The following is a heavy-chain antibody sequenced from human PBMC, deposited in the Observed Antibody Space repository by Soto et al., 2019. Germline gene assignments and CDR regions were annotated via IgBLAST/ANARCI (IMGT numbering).Heavy chain of an antibody. CDR1: GGSFSGYY. J-gene: IGHJ5*02. D-gene: IGHD3-3*01. V-gene: IGHV4-34*01. CDR2: INHSGST. CDR3: AREYYYFWSGNPPPRGWFDP. Sequence: ASETLSLTCAVYGGSFSGYYWSWIRQPPGKGLEWIGEINHSGSTNYNPSLKSRVTISVDTSKNQFSLKLSSVTAADTAVYYCAREYYYFWSGNPPPRGWFDPWGQGTLVTVSS.